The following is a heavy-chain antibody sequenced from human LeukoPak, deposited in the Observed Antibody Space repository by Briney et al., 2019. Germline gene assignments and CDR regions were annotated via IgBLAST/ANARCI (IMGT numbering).Heavy chain of an antibody. J-gene: IGHJ4*02. V-gene: IGHV3-48*02. D-gene: IGHD3-3*01. CDR2: VSRSSSVT. Sequence: GGSLRLSCAASGFSFSTYEMNWVRQAPGKGLEWISYVSRSSSVTHYADSVKGRFTISRDNAKNSLYLQMSSLRDEDTAVYYCATALGKPEWYPGYWGQGTLVTVSS. CDR3: ATALGKPEWYPGY. CDR1: GFSFSTYE.